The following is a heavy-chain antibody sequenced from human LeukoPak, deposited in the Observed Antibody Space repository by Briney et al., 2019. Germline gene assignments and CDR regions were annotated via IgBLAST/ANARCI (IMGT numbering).Heavy chain of an antibody. D-gene: IGHD6-13*01. CDR2: ISDSGGST. J-gene: IGHJ4*02. CDR1: GFPFSSYA. CDR3: ARDRGIAAAAQYYLDY. Sequence: GGSLRLSCSASGFPFSSYAMHWVRQAPGKGLEYVSAISDSGGSTYYADSVKGRFTISRDNSKNTLYLQMSSLRAEDTAVYYCARDRGIAAAAQYYLDYWGQGTLVTVSS. V-gene: IGHV3-64D*09.